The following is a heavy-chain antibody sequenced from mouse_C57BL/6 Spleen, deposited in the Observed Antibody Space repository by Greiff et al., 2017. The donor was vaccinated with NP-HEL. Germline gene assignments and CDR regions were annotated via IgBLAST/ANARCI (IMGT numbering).Heavy chain of an antibody. J-gene: IGHJ2*01. D-gene: IGHD2-2*01. Sequence: QVQLKESGPELVKPGASVKISCKASGYAFSSSWMNWVKQRPGKGLEWIGRIYPGDGDTNYNGKFKGKATLTADKSSSTAYMQLSSLTSEDSAVYFCGRRGGYGYDLDYWGQSTTLTVSS. CDR1: GYAFSSSW. V-gene: IGHV1-82*01. CDR3: GRRGGYGYDLDY. CDR2: IYPGDGDT.